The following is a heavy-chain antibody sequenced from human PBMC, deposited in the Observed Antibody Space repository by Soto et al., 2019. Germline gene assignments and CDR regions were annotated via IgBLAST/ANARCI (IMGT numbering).Heavy chain of an antibody. Sequence: ASVKVSCKASGYTFTSYDINWVRQATGQGLEWMGWMNPNSGNTGYAQKFQGRVTMTRNTSISTAYMELSSLRSEDTAVYYCARGSNSYYYYGMDVWGQGTTVTVPS. V-gene: IGHV1-8*01. CDR3: ARGSNSYYYYGMDV. CDR1: GYTFTSYD. CDR2: MNPNSGNT. J-gene: IGHJ6*02. D-gene: IGHD4-4*01.